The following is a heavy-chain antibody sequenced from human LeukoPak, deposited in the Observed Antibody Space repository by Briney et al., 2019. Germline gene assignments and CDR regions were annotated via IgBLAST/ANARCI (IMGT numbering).Heavy chain of an antibody. CDR3: ASDLVTMTKEFDI. J-gene: IGHJ3*02. CDR2: IAYIEST. D-gene: IGHD4-17*01. V-gene: IGHV4-59*11. CDR1: AASFTRHY. Sequence: SETLSLTWAVSAASFTRHYWTWIRQSPGKLLEWIDYIAYIESTHYNSSLKSRVIISIVTARNQFTLKLMYVTDEDTAGYYCASDLVTMTKEFDIWGEGTMVSVSS.